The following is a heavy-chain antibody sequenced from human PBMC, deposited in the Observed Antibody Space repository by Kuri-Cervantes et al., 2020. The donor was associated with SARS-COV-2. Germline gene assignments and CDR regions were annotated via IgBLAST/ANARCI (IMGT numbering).Heavy chain of an antibody. CDR2: ISGSGGST. V-gene: IGHV3-23*01. CDR1: GFTFSSYS. CDR3: AKDLSESYYFDY. D-gene: IGHD1-26*01. J-gene: IGHJ4*02. Sequence: GESLKISCAASGFTFSSYSMSWVRQAPVKGLEWVSAISGSGGSTYYADSVKVRFTISRDKSKNTLYLQMNSLGAEDTGVYYCAKDLSESYYFDYWGQGTLVTVSS.